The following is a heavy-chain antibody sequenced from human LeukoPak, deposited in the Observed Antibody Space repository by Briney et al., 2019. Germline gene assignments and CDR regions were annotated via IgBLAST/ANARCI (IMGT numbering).Heavy chain of an antibody. D-gene: IGHD3-9*01. V-gene: IGHV4-34*01. Sequence: SETLSLTCAVNGGSFSGYYWSWIRQPPGKGLEWIGEINHSGSTNYNPSLKSRVTISVDTSKNQFSLKLSSVTAADTAVYYCARGVRGNDLTGYSPRGYYFDYWGQGTLVTVSS. CDR2: INHSGST. CDR1: GGSFSGYY. CDR3: ARGVRGNDLTGYSPRGYYFDY. J-gene: IGHJ4*02.